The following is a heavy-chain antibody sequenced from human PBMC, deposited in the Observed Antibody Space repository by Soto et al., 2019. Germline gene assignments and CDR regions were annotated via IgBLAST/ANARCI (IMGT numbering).Heavy chain of an antibody. D-gene: IGHD4-17*01. CDR3: ASMTTVTIITY. CDR1: GGSISSYY. Sequence: SETLSLTCTVSGGSISSYYWSWIRQPPGKGLEWIGYIYYSGSTNYNPSLKSRVTISVDTSKNQFSLKLSSVTAADTAVYYCASMTTVTIITYWGQGTLVTVSS. CDR2: IYYSGST. V-gene: IGHV4-59*08. J-gene: IGHJ4*02.